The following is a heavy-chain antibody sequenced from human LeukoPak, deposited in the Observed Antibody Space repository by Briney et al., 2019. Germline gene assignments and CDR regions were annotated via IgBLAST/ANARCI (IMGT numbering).Heavy chain of an antibody. CDR3: ARSGVPAAPNGMDV. CDR1: GGTFSSYA. Sequence: GASVKVSCKASGGTFSSYAISWVRQAPGQGLEWMGGIIPIFGTANYAQKLQGRVTMTTDTSTSTAYMVLRSLRSDDTAVYYCARSGVPAAPNGMDVWGQGTTVTVSS. V-gene: IGHV1-69*05. D-gene: IGHD2-2*01. CDR2: IIPIFGTA. J-gene: IGHJ6*02.